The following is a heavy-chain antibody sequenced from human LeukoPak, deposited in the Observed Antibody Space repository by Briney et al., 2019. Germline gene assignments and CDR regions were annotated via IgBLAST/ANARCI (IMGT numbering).Heavy chain of an antibody. CDR1: GFTVSSNY. J-gene: IGHJ4*02. D-gene: IGHD3-10*01. V-gene: IGHV3-66*01. CDR2: IYSGGST. Sequence: GGSLRLSCAASGFTVSSNYMSWVRQAPGKGLEWVSVIYSGGSTYYADSVKGRFTISRDNSKKTLFLLMNSLRAEDTAVYYCARGQPRGFDYRGQRTLVTVSS. CDR3: ARGQPRGFDY.